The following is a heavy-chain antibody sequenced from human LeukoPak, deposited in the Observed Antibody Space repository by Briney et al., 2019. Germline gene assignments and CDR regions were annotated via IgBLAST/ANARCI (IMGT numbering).Heavy chain of an antibody. D-gene: IGHD3-3*01. J-gene: IGHJ4*02. Sequence: PGRSLRLSRVASGFTFSSTGLHWVRQAPGKGLEWVAMISPDGTKTFYTDSMKGRLTISRDNSNNTLYLQMNSLRVEDTALYYCATEGEEWTNFDYWGQGTLVIVSS. CDR2: ISPDGTKT. CDR1: GFTFSSTG. CDR3: ATEGEEWTNFDY. V-gene: IGHV3-30*04.